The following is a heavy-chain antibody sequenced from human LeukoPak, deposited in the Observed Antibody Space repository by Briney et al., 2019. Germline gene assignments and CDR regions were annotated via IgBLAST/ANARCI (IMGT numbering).Heavy chain of an antibody. CDR1: GYTFTSYG. CDR3: ARVAAAGTQNWFDP. V-gene: IGHV1-18*01. CDR2: ISAYNGNT. D-gene: IGHD6-13*01. J-gene: IGHJ5*02. Sequence: GASVKVSCKASGYTFTSYGISWVRQAPRQGLEWMGWISAYNGNTNYAQKLQGRVTMTTDTSTSTAYMELRSLRSDDTAVYYCARVAAAGTQNWFDPWGQGTLVTVSS.